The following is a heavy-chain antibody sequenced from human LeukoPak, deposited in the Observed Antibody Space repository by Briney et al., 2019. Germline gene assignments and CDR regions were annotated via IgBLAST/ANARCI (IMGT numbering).Heavy chain of an antibody. J-gene: IGHJ4*02. CDR2: MSFDVNNK. D-gene: IGHD2-2*02. Sequence: GGSLRLSCATSGFTFSSYAFHWVRRAPGKGLEWVATMSFDVNNKYYADSVRGRFTISRDNSKNTLYLQMNSLRAEDTAVYSCVRGYCTSSSCYNDYWGQGTLVTVSS. CDR3: VRGYCTSSSCYNDY. V-gene: IGHV3-30*04. CDR1: GFTFSSYA.